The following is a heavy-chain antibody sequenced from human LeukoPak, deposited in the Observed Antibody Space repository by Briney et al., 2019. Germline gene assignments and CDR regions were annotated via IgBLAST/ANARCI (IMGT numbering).Heavy chain of an antibody. CDR2: ISPTGGAI. CDR3: ASGIRERGFDY. D-gene: IGHD1-1*01. Sequence: TAGGSLRLSCAASGFTFSTSAMNWVRQAPGRGLEWVSSISPTGGAIFYADSLRGRFTISRDNAKNSLYLQMNSLRAEDTALYFCASGIRERGFDYWGQGTLVTVSS. J-gene: IGHJ4*02. CDR1: GFTFSTSA. V-gene: IGHV3-21*01.